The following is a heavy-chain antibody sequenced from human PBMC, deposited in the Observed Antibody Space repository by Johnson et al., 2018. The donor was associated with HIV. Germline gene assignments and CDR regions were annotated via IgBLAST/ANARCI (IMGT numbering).Heavy chain of an antibody. Sequence: VQLVESGGGLVQPGGSLRLSCAASGFTFRNYAMSCVRQAPGKGLEWVSTISGGGSSTYYADSVKGRFTISRDNSKNALYLQMNSLRAEDTALYYCARDRGTPSYCGGDCYSDAFDIWGQGTMVTVSS. D-gene: IGHD2-21*01. V-gene: IGHV3-23*04. CDR2: ISGGGSST. CDR3: ARDRGTPSYCGGDCYSDAFDI. J-gene: IGHJ3*02. CDR1: GFTFRNYA.